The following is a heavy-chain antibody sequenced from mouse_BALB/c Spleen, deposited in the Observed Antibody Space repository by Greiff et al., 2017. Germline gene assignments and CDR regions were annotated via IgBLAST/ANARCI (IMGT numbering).Heavy chain of an antibody. CDR3: ARQVITTDAMDY. V-gene: IGHV4-1*02. CDR2: INPDSSTI. Sequence: EVKLMESGGGLVQPGGSLKLSCAASGFDFSRYWMSWVRQAPGKGLEWIGEINPDSSTINYTPSLKDKFIISRDNAKNTLYLQMSKVRSEDTALYYCARQVITTDAMDYWGQGTSVTVSS. J-gene: IGHJ4*01. D-gene: IGHD2-4*01. CDR1: GFDFSRYW.